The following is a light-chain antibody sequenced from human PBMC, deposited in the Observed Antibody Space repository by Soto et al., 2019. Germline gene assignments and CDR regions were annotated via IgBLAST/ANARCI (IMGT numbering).Light chain of an antibody. Sequence: EVVMTQSPATLSVSPGEGATLSCRASQNIDTNLAWHQLKPGQGPRLLIYGASTRATGVPTRFSGSVSGTEFTLTISSLQSEDSAVYYCHQYSSWPLTFGGGTREEIK. J-gene: IGKJ4*01. V-gene: IGKV3-15*01. CDR2: GAS. CDR1: QNIDTN. CDR3: HQYSSWPLT.